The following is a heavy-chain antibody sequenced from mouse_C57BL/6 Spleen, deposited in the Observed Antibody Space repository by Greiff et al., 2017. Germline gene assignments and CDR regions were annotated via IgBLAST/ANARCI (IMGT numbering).Heavy chain of an antibody. J-gene: IGHJ4*01. Sequence: QVQLQQSGAELVKPGASVKLSCKASGYTFTEYTIHWVKQRSGQGLEWIGWFYPGSGSIKYNEKFKDKATLTADKSSSTVYMELRRLTSEDSAVYFCARHEAGYDGYYPYAMDYGGQGTSVTVSS. CDR1: GYTFTEYT. CDR2: FYPGSGSI. D-gene: IGHD2-3*01. CDR3: ARHEAGYDGYYPYAMDY. V-gene: IGHV1-62-2*01.